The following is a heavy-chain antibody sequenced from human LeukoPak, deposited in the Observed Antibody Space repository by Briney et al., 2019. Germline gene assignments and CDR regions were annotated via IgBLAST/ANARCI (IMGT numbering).Heavy chain of an antibody. CDR2: IYPSGST. V-gene: IGHV4-61*02. CDR3: ARVYERSGYDYRSLRWFDP. CDR1: GGSISSGNYY. D-gene: IGHD5-12*01. J-gene: IGHJ5*02. Sequence: SQTLSLTCTVSGGSISSGNYYWSWIRQPAGKGLEWIGRIYPSGSTKYNPSLKSRVTISVDTSKNQFSLKLSSVTAADTAVYYCARVYERSGYDYRSLRWFDPWGQGTLVTVSS.